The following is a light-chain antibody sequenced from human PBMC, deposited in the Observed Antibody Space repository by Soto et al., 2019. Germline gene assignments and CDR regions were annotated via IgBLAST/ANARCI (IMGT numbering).Light chain of an antibody. CDR1: QSVSSN. Sequence: EVVMTQSPATLSMSPGESATLSCRASQSVSSNLAWYQQKPGQAPRLLFYDASNRATGIPARFSGSGSGTDFTLTISSLEPEDFAVYYCQQRSNWPITFGQGTRLEI. J-gene: IGKJ5*01. CDR2: DAS. V-gene: IGKV3-11*01. CDR3: QQRSNWPIT.